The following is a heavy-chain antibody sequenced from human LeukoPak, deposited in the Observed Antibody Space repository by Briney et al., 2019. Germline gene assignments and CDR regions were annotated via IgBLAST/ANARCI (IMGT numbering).Heavy chain of an antibody. CDR1: GGTFSSYA. D-gene: IGHD4-17*01. CDR2: IIPIFGTA. CDR3: ARELEGPDYGDYVVYYYYMDV. V-gene: IGHV1-69*05. J-gene: IGHJ6*03. Sequence: SVKVSCKASGGTFSSYAISWVRQAPGQGLEWMGRIIPIFGTANYAQKFQGRVTITTDESTSTAYMELSSLRAEDTAVYYCARELEGPDYGDYVVYYYYMDVWGKGTTVTVSS.